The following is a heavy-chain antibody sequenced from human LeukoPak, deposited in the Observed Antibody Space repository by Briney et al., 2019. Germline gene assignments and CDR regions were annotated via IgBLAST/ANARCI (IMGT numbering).Heavy chain of an antibody. Sequence: SETLSLTCAVYGGSFSGYYWSWIRQPPGKGLQWIGEINHSGSTNYNPSLKSRVTISVDTSKNQFSLKLSSVTAADTAVYYCARGGGSTPYYFDYWGQGTLVTVSS. CDR1: GGSFSGYY. CDR3: ARGGGSTPYYFDY. CDR2: INHSGST. J-gene: IGHJ4*02. V-gene: IGHV4-34*01. D-gene: IGHD2-2*01.